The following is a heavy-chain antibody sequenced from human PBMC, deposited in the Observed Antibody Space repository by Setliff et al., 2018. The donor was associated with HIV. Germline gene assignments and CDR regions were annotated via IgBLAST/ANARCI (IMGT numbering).Heavy chain of an antibody. D-gene: IGHD2-15*01. CDR1: GLTLGDYA. CDR2: IRSKTYGGTT. J-gene: IGHJ6*02. CDR3: TRDSPGGNSYYYGMDV. V-gene: IGHV3-49*04. Sequence: GGSLRLSCTASGLTLGDYAMSWVRQAPGKGLEWVGFIRSKTYGGTTEYAASVKGRFTISRDDSKSIAYLQTNSLKTEDTAVYYCTRDSPGGNSYYYGMDVWGQGTTVTVSS.